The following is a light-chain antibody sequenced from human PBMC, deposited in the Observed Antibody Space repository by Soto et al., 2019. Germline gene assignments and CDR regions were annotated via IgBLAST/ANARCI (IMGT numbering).Light chain of an antibody. Sequence: PGEKAPLTCRASQSVSGSLGWYQQKPGQAPRLIIYDASVRATGIPARFSGSGSGTDFTLTISSLEPEDFAVYYCQQRSNWPPGFGQGARLEIK. CDR1: QSVSGS. CDR2: DAS. J-gene: IGKJ5*01. CDR3: QQRSNWPPG. V-gene: IGKV3-11*01.